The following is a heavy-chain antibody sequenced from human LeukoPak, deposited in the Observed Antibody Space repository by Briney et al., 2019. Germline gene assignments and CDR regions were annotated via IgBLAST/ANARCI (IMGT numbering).Heavy chain of an antibody. Sequence: GGSLRLSCSASGFSFSIYAMSWVRQVPEKGLEWVSAVSDSGGSTYYADSVKGRFTISRDNAKNTLYLQMNSLRAEDTAIYYCAKGHDRGIRVFDYWGQGTLVTVSS. CDR3: AKGHDRGIRVFDY. CDR1: GFSFSIYA. D-gene: IGHD3-10*01. CDR2: VSDSGGST. J-gene: IGHJ4*02. V-gene: IGHV3-23*01.